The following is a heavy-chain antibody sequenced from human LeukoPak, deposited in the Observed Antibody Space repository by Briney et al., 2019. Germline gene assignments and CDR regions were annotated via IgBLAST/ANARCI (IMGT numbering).Heavy chain of an antibody. CDR2: INPSGDST. CDR3: ARDYGDHGYFQH. V-gene: IGHV1-46*01. Sequence: ASVKVSCKASGYTFTSYYMHWVRQAPGQGLEWMGIINPSGDSTSYAQKFQGRVTMTRDTSTSTVYMELSSLRSEDTAVYYCARDYGDHGYFQHWGQGTLVTVSS. J-gene: IGHJ1*01. CDR1: GYTFTSYY. D-gene: IGHD4-17*01.